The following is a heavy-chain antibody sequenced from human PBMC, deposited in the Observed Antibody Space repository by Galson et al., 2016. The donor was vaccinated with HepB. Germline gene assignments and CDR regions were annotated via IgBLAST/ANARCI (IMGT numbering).Heavy chain of an antibody. CDR1: GYRLTDYC. CDR2: IDPDDSYT. V-gene: IGHV5-10-1*01. Sequence: QSGAEVQEPGESLRISCQGSGYRLTDYCITWVRQVPGKGLQWMGRIDPDDSYTSYSPSFQGHVTISVDKSINTAYLQWSTLKASDTAIYYCARALEYGSRNYYDYYAMDVWGPGATVIVSS. CDR3: ARALEYGSRNYYDYYAMDV. J-gene: IGHJ6*02. D-gene: IGHD4-17*01.